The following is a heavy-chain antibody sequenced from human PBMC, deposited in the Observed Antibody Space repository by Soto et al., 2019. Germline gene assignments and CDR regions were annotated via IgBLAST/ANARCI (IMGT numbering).Heavy chain of an antibody. Sequence: SETLALTCTVSGGSVSSGSYYWSWIRQPPGKGLEWIGYIYYSGSTNYNPSLKSRVTISVDTSKNQFSLKLSSVTAAETAVYYCARSSTSANYFDYWGQGTLVSVSS. CDR3: ARSSTSANYFDY. J-gene: IGHJ4*02. D-gene: IGHD2-2*01. V-gene: IGHV4-61*01. CDR1: GGSVSSGSYY. CDR2: IYYSGST.